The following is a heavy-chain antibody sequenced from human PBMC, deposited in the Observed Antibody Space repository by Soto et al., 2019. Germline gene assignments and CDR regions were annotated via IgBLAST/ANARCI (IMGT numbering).Heavy chain of an antibody. CDR1: GGSITIGGYY. Sequence: QVQLQESGPGLVKPSQTLSLTCTVSGGSITIGGYYWSWIRQHPGKGLEWIGYIYYSGTTYYNPSLKSRVTLSVDTSKTPFSLKLSSVTSADTAVYYCARGREYCGGDCYANWFAPWGQGTLVTVSS. CDR2: IYYSGTT. CDR3: ARGREYCGGDCYANWFAP. D-gene: IGHD2-21*02. J-gene: IGHJ5*02. V-gene: IGHV4-31*03.